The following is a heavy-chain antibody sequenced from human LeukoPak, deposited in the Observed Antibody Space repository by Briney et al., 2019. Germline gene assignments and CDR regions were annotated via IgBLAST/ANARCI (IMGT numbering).Heavy chain of an antibody. CDR1: GYTFTSYY. D-gene: IGHD6-13*01. Sequence: ASVKVSCKASGYTFTSYYMHWVRQAPGQGREGMGIINPSGGSTSYAQKFQGRVTMTGDTSTSTVYMELSSLRSEDTAVYYCARVGRVAAAGGKYYFDYWGQGTLVTVSS. CDR3: ARVGRVAAAGGKYYFDY. J-gene: IGHJ4*02. V-gene: IGHV1-46*01. CDR2: INPSGGST.